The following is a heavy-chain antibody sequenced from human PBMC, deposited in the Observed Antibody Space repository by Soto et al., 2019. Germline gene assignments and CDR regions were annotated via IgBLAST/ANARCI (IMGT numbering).Heavy chain of an antibody. J-gene: IGHJ3*02. D-gene: IGHD2-15*01. CDR2: VWDDGNDK. CDR1: GFNFRSYG. CDR3: ARFPTGYCSGGSCHPIDAFDI. V-gene: IGHV3-33*01. Sequence: GGSLRLSCAASGFNFRSYGMHWVRQAPGKGLEWVAVVWDDGNDKYYADSVKGRFTVSRDNSKNTLYLQMSSLRAEDTALYYCARFPTGYCSGGSCHPIDAFDIWGQGTMVTVSS.